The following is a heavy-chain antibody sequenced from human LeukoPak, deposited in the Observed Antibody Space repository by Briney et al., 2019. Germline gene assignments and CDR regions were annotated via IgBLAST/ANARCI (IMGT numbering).Heavy chain of an antibody. J-gene: IGHJ3*02. D-gene: IGHD6-13*01. CDR1: GYSISSGYY. V-gene: IGHV4-38-2*02. CDR2: IYHSGST. Sequence: SETLSLTCAVSGYSISSGYYWGWIRQPPGKGLEWIGSIYHSGSTYYNPSLKSRVTKSVDTSKNQFSLKLSSVTAADTAVYYCAREGSSWYYAFDIWGQGTMVTVSS. CDR3: AREGSSWYYAFDI.